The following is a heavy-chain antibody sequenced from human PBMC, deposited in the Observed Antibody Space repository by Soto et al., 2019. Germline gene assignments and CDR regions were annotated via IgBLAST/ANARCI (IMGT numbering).Heavy chain of an antibody. CDR1: ASSIRSHHY. J-gene: IGHJ4*02. V-gene: IGHV4-38-2*01. CDR2: IYQSGTA. CDR3: ARVTGSEGYFDY. Sequence: KPSETLSLTCAVSASSIRSHHYWGWIRQPPGKGLEWIGSIYQSGTAYYNPSLKSRVTISVDTSKNEFSLNVNSVTAADTAVYYCARVTGSEGYFDYWGQGTLVTVSS. D-gene: IGHD2-15*01.